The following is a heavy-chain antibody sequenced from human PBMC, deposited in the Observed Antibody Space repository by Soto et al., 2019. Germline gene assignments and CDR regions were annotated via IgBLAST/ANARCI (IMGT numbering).Heavy chain of an antibody. CDR1: GGSISIGNYY. CDR3: ERGGSGDIVVVAAIDY. J-gene: IGHJ4*02. Sequence: QVQLQESGPGLVKPSQTLSLTCTVSGGSISIGNYYWSWIRQHPGKCLEWIGYILYSGSTYYNPPLQSRVTISVDTSKNQFSLKLSSVTAADTAVYYCERGGSGDIVVVAAIDYWGQGTLVTVSS. D-gene: IGHD2-15*01. CDR2: ILYSGST. V-gene: IGHV4-31*03.